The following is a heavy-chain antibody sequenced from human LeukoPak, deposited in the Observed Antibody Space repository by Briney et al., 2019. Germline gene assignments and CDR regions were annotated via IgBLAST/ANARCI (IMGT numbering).Heavy chain of an antibody. Sequence: ASVKVSCKASGGTFSSYAISWVRQAPGQGLEWMGRIIPILGIANYAQELQGRVTITADKSTSTAYMELSSLRSEDTAVYYCAKVGITIFGVADYWGQGTLVTVSS. V-gene: IGHV1-69*04. D-gene: IGHD3-3*01. J-gene: IGHJ4*02. CDR1: GGTFSSYA. CDR3: AKVGITIFGVADY. CDR2: IIPILGIA.